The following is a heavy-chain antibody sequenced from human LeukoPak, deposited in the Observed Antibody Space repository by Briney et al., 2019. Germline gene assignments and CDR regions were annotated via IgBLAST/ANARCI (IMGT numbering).Heavy chain of an antibody. CDR3: ARGRYYYGSGTSMDV. J-gene: IGHJ6*02. CDR2: ISYDGSNK. V-gene: IGHV3-30-3*01. CDR1: GFTFSSYA. Sequence: GRSLRLSGAASGFTFSSYAMHWVRQAPGKGLEWVAVISYDGSNKYYADSVKGRFTISRDNSKNTLYLQMNSLRAEDTAVYYCARGRYYYGSGTSMDVWGQGTTVTVSS. D-gene: IGHD3-10*01.